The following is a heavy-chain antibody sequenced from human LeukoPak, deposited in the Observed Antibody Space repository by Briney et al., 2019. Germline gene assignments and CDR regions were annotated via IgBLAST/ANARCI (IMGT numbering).Heavy chain of an antibody. CDR2: IIPIFGTA. Sequence: GASVKVSCKASGYSLTSYAISWVRQAPGQGLEWMGGIIPIFGTANYAQKFQGRVTITADESTSTAYMELSSLRSEDTAVYYCARVERITMVRGAAGYYYYMDVWGKGTTVTISS. V-gene: IGHV1-69*13. J-gene: IGHJ6*03. CDR3: ARVERITMVRGAAGYYYYMDV. CDR1: GYSLTSYA. D-gene: IGHD3-10*01.